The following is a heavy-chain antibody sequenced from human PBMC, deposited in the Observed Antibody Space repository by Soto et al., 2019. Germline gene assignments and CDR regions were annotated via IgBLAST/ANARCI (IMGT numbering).Heavy chain of an antibody. CDR2: IIPIFGTA. J-gene: IGHJ4*02. Sequence: QVQLVQSGAEVKKPGSSVKVSCKASGGTFSSYAISWVRQAPGQGLEWMGGIIPIFGTANYAQKFQGRVTITADDPTSTAYMELSTLRSEDTAVYYCARVGSYYDSSGYSLYFDYWGQGTLVTVSS. CDR3: ARVGSYYDSSGYSLYFDY. CDR1: GGTFSSYA. D-gene: IGHD3-22*01. V-gene: IGHV1-69*01.